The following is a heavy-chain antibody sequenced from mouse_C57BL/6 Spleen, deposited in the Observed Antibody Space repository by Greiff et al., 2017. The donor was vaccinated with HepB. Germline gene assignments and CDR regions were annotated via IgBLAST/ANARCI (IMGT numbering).Heavy chain of an antibody. CDR1: GYTFTSYW. CDR3: ERLRYYYGSNSSCYALDY. D-gene: IGHD1-1*01. Sequence: QVQLQQPGAELVRPGTSVKLSCKASGYTFTSYWMHWVKQRPEQGLEWIGVIDPSDSYTNYNQKFKGKATLTVATSSSTAYMQLSSLTSEDSAVYYCERLRYYYGSNSSCYALDYWGQGTSVTVSS. J-gene: IGHJ4*01. CDR2: IDPSDSYT. V-gene: IGHV1-59*01.